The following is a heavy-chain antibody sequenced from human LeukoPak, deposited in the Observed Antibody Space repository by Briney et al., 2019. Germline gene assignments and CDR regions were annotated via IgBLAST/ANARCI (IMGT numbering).Heavy chain of an antibody. D-gene: IGHD2-2*01. CDR2: ISWNSGSI. CDR1: GFTFDGYA. CDR3: AKGPSLDCSSTSCYSYYYYMDV. Sequence: GRSLRLSCAASGFTFDGYAMHWVRQAPGKGMEWVSGISWNSGSIGYADSVKGRFTISRDNAKNSLYLQMNSLRAEDTALYYCAKGPSLDCSSTSCYSYYYYMDVWGKGTTVTVSS. J-gene: IGHJ6*03. V-gene: IGHV3-9*01.